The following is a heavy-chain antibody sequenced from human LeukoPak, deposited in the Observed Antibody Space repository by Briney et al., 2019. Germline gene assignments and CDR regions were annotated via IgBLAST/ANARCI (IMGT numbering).Heavy chain of an antibody. CDR2: ISSSGGST. CDR3: ANQARRTGYYFDY. J-gene: IGHJ4*02. CDR1: GFTFSSYA. Sequence: GGSLRLSCAASGFTFSSYAVSWVRRAPGKGLEWVSSISSSGGSTYYADSVKGRFTVSRDNSKNTLYLQMSSLRAEDTAVYYCANQARRTGYYFDYWGQGTLVTVSS. V-gene: IGHV3-23*01.